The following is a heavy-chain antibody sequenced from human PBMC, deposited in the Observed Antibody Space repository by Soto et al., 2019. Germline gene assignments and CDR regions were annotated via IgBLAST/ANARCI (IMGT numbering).Heavy chain of an antibody. J-gene: IGHJ4*02. D-gene: IGHD3-10*01. Sequence: SRTPSCPASGCPFSSYNMNSVRQAQEKELEWVSYISSSSSTIYYADSVKGRFTISRDNAKNSLYLQMNSLRAEDTAVYYCARAMVRGVIIPRNYFDYWGQGTLVTVSS. CDR2: ISSSSSTI. CDR1: GCPFSSYN. V-gene: IGHV3-48*01. CDR3: ARAMVRGVIIPRNYFDY.